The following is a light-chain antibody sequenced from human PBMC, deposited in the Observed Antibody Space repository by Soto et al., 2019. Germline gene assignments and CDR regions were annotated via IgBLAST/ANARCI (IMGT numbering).Light chain of an antibody. CDR3: AAWDDSLNGVV. CDR1: SSNIGSTT. J-gene: IGLJ3*02. Sequence: QSVLTQPPSASGTPGQRVTIACSGSSSNIGSTTVKWYQQLPGTAPKLLIYNNNQRPSGVPDRFSGSKSGTSASLAISGLQSEDEADHYCAAWDDSLNGVVFGGGTKLTVL. V-gene: IGLV1-44*01. CDR2: NNN.